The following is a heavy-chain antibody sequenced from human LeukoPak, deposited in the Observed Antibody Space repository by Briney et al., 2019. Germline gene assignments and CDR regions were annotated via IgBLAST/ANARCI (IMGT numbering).Heavy chain of an antibody. D-gene: IGHD4-11*01. V-gene: IGHV1-46*01. CDR3: ATGWSKYSNYERGAFDY. CDR2: ISPSGGST. J-gene: IGHJ4*02. CDR1: GYTFTSNY. Sequence: ASVKVSCKAFGYTFTSNYMHWVRQAPGQGPEWMGVISPSGGSTTYAQKFQGRVTMTEDTSTDTAYMELSSLRSEDTAVYYCATGWSKYSNYERGAFDYWGQGTLVTVSS.